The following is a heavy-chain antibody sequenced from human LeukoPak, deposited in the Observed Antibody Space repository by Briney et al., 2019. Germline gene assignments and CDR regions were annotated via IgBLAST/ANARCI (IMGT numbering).Heavy chain of an antibody. V-gene: IGHV3-53*01. J-gene: IGHJ4*02. D-gene: IGHD3-22*01. CDR2: IYSGGST. CDR1: GFTVSSNY. CDR3: AGVSYDSSGYYFDY. Sequence: PGGSLRLFCAASGFTVSSNYMSWVRQAPGKGLEWVSVIYSGGSTYYPDSVKGRFTISRDNSKNTLYLQMNSLRAEDTAVYYCAGVSYDSSGYYFDYWGQGTLVTVSS.